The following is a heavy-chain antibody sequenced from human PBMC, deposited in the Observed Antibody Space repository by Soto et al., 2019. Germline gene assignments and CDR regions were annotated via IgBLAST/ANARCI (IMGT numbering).Heavy chain of an antibody. D-gene: IGHD2-2*01. V-gene: IGHV3-74*01. Sequence: GGSLRLSCAASGFTFSSYWMHWVRQAPGKGLVWVSRMNEDGGTTDYADSVKGRFTISRDNAKNTLYLQMNSLRVEDTAVYYCANSLPLDIVVVPAAIGPPWDGMDVWGQGTTVTVSS. J-gene: IGHJ6*02. CDR1: GFTFSSYW. CDR3: ANSLPLDIVVVPAAIGPPWDGMDV. CDR2: MNEDGGTT.